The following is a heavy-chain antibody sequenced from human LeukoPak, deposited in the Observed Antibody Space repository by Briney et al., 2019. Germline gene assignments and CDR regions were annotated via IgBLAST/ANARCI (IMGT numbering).Heavy chain of an antibody. CDR3: AKHFWSGYYPYFDY. CDR1: GFTFSRYA. J-gene: IGHJ4*02. V-gene: IGHV3-23*01. D-gene: IGHD3-3*02. CDR2: ISGSGGST. Sequence: GGSLRLSCAASGFTFSRYAMNWVRQAPGKGLEWVSTISGSGGSTNYADSVKGRFTISRDNSKNTLYLQMNSPRAEDTAVYYCAKHFWSGYYPYFDYWGQGTQVTVSS.